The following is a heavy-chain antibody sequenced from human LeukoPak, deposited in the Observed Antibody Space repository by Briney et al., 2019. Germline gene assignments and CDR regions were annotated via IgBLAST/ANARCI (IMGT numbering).Heavy chain of an antibody. D-gene: IGHD5-18*01. Sequence: SETLSLTCTVSGGSISNYYWTWMRQPPGKRVEWIGYIYYRGSTNYNPSLKSRVTISVDTSKNQFSLELCSVTAADTAVYYCARVQSGYSYGPFDYWGQGTLVTVSS. CDR2: IYYRGST. J-gene: IGHJ4*02. V-gene: IGHV4-59*01. CDR3: ARVQSGYSYGPFDY. CDR1: GGSISNYY.